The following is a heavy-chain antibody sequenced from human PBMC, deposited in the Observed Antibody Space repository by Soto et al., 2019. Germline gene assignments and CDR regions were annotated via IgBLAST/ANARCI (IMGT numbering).Heavy chain of an antibody. CDR2: IYPGGGT. CDR1: GHSINSDYY. Sequence: SETLSLTCTVAGHSINSDYYWGWIRQPPGKGLEWIGSIYPGGGTYYNPSLKSRVTISIDTSKNQFSLRLTSVTAADTAMYYCARKGYYPSGRINLFDSWGPGTMVTVSS. CDR3: ARKGYYPSGRINLFDS. D-gene: IGHD3-10*01. J-gene: IGHJ4*02. V-gene: IGHV4-38-2*02.